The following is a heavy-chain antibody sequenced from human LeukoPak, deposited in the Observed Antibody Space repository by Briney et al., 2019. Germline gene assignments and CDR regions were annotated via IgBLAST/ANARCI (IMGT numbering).Heavy chain of an antibody. CDR1: GYTFTGYY. V-gene: IGHV1-2*06. CDR2: INPNSGGT. J-gene: IGHJ6*02. CDR3: ARTTEDCSGGSCYSGYYYGMDV. Sequence: ASVKVSCKASGYTFTGYYMHWVRQAPGQGLEWMGRINPNSGGTNYARKFQGRVTMTRDTSISTAYIELSRLRSDDTAVYYCARTTEDCSGGSCYSGYYYGMDVWGQGTTVTVSS. D-gene: IGHD2-15*01.